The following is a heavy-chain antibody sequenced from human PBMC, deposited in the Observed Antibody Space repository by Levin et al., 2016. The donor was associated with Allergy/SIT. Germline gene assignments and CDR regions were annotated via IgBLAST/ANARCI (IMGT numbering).Heavy chain of an antibody. V-gene: IGHV4-39*01. D-gene: IGHD6-13*01. CDR2: IYYSGRT. J-gene: IGHJ4*02. CDR3: ARLLLGAAADY. Sequence: WIRQPPGKGLEWIGNIYYSGRTYYNPSLKSRVTISVDTSKNQFSLRLTSVTAADTAVYYCARLLLGAAADYWGQGTLVTVSS.